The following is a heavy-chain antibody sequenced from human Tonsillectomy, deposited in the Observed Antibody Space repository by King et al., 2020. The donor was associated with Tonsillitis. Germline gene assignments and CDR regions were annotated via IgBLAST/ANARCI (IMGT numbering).Heavy chain of an antibody. Sequence: VQLVESGGGLVQPGGSLRLSCAASGFIFSNYAMSWVRQAPGKGLEWVSAISGGGDNTYYADSVKGRFTISVDNSKNTLYLQMNSLGDEDTAVYYCAKKLQGFFDYWGQGTLVTVSS. CDR2: ISGGGDNT. V-gene: IGHV3-23*04. J-gene: IGHJ4*02. CDR1: GFIFSNYA. CDR3: AKKLQGFFDY.